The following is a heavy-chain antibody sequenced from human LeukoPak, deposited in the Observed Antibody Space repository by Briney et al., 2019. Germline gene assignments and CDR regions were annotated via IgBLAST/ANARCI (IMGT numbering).Heavy chain of an antibody. V-gene: IGHV3-30*03. CDR3: ATGSDYYYAF. CDR1: GFTFTRNC. J-gene: IGHJ4*02. Sequence: PGGSLRLSCVASGFTFTRNCMHWVRQAPGKGLEWVAAIPHDGSNALYADSVKGRFTISRDDSKNTQYLQMNSLRIEDSAMYYCATGSDYYYAFWGRGTLVTVSS. CDR2: IPHDGSNA. D-gene: IGHD3-3*01.